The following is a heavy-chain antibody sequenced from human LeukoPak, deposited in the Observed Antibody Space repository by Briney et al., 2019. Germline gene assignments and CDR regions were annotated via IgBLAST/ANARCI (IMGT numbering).Heavy chain of an antibody. J-gene: IGHJ6*03. Sequence: SGTLSLTCAVSGGSISSSNWWSWVRQPPGKGLEWIGEIYHSGSTNYNPSLKSRVTISVDKSENQFSLKLRSVTAADTAVYYCARGRITMIRGVLIRKGPPEDYYYMDVWGKGTTVTVSS. CDR2: IYHSGST. V-gene: IGHV4-4*02. CDR3: ARGRITMIRGVLIRKGPPEDYYYMDV. D-gene: IGHD3-10*01. CDR1: GGSISSSNW.